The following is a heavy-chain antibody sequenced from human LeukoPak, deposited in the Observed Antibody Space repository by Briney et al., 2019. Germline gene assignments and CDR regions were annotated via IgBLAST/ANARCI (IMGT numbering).Heavy chain of an antibody. Sequence: RPGGSLRLSCAASGFTFSSYWMHWVRQAPGKGLEWVSAISGSGGSTYYADSVKGRFTISRDNSKNTLYLQMNSLRAEDTAVYYCAKVGVGVVVVITDLSYWGQGTLVTVSS. CDR3: AKVGVGVVVVITDLSY. D-gene: IGHD3-22*01. CDR1: GFTFSSYW. V-gene: IGHV3-23*01. CDR2: ISGSGGST. J-gene: IGHJ4*02.